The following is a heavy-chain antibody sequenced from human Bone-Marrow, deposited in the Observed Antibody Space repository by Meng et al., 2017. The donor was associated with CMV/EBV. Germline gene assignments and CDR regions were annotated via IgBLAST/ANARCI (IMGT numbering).Heavy chain of an antibody. Sequence: ETLSLTCSVHGGSFSRYYWSWIRQPPGKGLEWVSGINWNGGSTGYADSVKGRFTISRDNAKNSLYLQMNSMRAEDTALYYCARVKYCTNGVCYEDYYYYGMDVWGQGTTVTVSS. CDR1: GGSFSRYY. CDR2: INWNGGST. D-gene: IGHD2-8*01. V-gene: IGHV3-20*04. J-gene: IGHJ6*02. CDR3: ARVKYCTNGVCYEDYYYYGMDV.